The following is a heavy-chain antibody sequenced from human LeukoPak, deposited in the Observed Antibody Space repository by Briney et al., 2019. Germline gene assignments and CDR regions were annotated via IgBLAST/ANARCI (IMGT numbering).Heavy chain of an antibody. CDR1: GFSLSTSGMR. CDR2: IDWDDDK. V-gene: IGHV2-70*04. D-gene: IGHD3-10*01. CDR3: ARIRGGNWFDP. Sequence: SGPTLVNPTQTLTLTCTFSGFSLSTSGMRVSCIRQPPGKALEWLARIDWDDDKFYSTSLKTRLTISKDTSKNQVVLTMTNMDPVDTATYYCARIRGGNWFDPWGQGTLVTVSS. J-gene: IGHJ5*02.